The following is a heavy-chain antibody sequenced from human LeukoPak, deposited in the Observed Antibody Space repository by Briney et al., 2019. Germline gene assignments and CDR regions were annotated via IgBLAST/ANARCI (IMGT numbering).Heavy chain of an antibody. V-gene: IGHV3-64D*06. Sequence: GRSLRLSCSASGFTFSNYAMHWVSQAPGKGLEYVSAISSNGGSTYYADSVKGRFTISRDNSKNTLYLQMSSLRAEDTAVYYCVKALGYCSGGSCLGFDIWGQGTMVTVSS. J-gene: IGHJ3*02. CDR1: GFTFSNYA. D-gene: IGHD2-15*01. CDR2: ISSNGGST. CDR3: VKALGYCSGGSCLGFDI.